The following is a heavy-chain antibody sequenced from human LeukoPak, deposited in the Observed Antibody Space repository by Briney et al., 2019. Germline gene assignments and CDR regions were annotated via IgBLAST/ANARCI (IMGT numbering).Heavy chain of an antibody. V-gene: IGHV3-21*01. J-gene: IGHJ4*02. D-gene: IGHD6-13*01. CDR3: ARDIADERDY. CDR1: GFTFSSYS. CDR2: ISSSSSYI. Sequence: GGSLRLSCAASGFTFSSYSMNWVRQAPGEGLEWVSSISSSSSYIYYADSVKGRFTISRDNAKNSLYLQMNSLRAEDTAVYYCARDIADERDYWGQGTLVTVSS.